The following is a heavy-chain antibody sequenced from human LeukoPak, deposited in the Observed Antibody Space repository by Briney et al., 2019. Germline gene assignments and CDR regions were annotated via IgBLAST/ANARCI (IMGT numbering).Heavy chain of an antibody. CDR3: ARVTMVAAPSYNWSVT. CDR2: IWSDGSNK. D-gene: IGHD1-1*01. J-gene: IGHJ3*01. Sequence: PGGSLTHSLAASGFTFSNYDLHWVRQAPGKGLEWVAVIWSDGSNKYYADSMRGRFTISRDNSKNTLYIQMNSLRAEDTAVYYCARVTMVAAPSYNWSVTWGQGTMVTVSS. V-gene: IGHV3-33*01. CDR1: GFTFSNYD.